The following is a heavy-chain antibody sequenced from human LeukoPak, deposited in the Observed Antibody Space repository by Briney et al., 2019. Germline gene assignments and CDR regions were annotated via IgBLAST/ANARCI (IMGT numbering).Heavy chain of an antibody. CDR3: ARLESWELAFEY. V-gene: IGHV4-4*07. J-gene: IGHJ4*02. CDR1: GGSISSYY. D-gene: IGHD1-26*01. Sequence: SETLSLTCTVSGGSISSYYWSWIRQPAGKGLEWIGRIYPSGSTNYNPSLKSRVTISVDTSKNQFSVKLTSVTAADTAVYYCARLESWELAFEYWGQGTLVTVSS. CDR2: IYPSGST.